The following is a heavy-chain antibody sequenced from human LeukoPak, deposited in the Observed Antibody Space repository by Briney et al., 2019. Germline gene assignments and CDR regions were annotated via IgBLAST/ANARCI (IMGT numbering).Heavy chain of an antibody. V-gene: IGHV3-23*01. D-gene: IGHD3-10*01. Sequence: SGGSVTLLCAASGFTLSSYAMSWLRQAPGKAREWVSSIRGSGSSTYYADAVKGRFTTSRENSKNSLYLQMNSRRAEGTAVYYCAKSLLWCGEGFDYWGQGTLVTVSS. CDR2: IRGSGSST. J-gene: IGHJ4*02. CDR3: AKSLLWCGEGFDY. CDR1: GFTLSSYA.